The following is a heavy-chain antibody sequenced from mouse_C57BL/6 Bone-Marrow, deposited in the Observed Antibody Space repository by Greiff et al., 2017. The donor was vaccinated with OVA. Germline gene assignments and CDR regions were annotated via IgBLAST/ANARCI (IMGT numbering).Heavy chain of an antibody. CDR3: TTVDGYYSFDY. CDR2: IDPENGDT. V-gene: IGHV14-4*01. D-gene: IGHD2-3*01. Sequence: VHVKQSGAELVRPGASVKLSCTASGFNIKDDYMHWVKQRPEQGLEWIGWIDPENGDTEYASKFQGKATITADTSSNTAYLQLSSLTSEDTAVYYCTTVDGYYSFDYWGQGTTLTVSS. CDR1: GFNIKDDY. J-gene: IGHJ2*01.